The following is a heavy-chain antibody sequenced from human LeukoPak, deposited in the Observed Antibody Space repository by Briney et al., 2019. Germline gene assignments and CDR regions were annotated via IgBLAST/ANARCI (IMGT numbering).Heavy chain of an antibody. J-gene: IGHJ4*02. V-gene: IGHV3-53*01. CDR2: IYSGGST. CDR3: ARAGAAAGNFDY. D-gene: IGHD6-13*01. Sequence: GGSLRLSCAASGFTVSSNYMSWVRQAPGKGLGWVSVIYSGGSTYYADSVKGRFTISRDNSKNTLYLQMNSLRAEDTAVYYCARAGAAAGNFDYWGQGTLVTVSS. CDR1: GFTVSSNY.